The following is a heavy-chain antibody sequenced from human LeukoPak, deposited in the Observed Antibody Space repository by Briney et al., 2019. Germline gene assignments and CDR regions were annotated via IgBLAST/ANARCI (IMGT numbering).Heavy chain of an antibody. CDR2: IYYSGST. D-gene: IGHD4-17*01. CDR3: ARAGTVTGKPDAFDI. Sequence: SETLSLTCSVSGCSISSSTYYWGWIRQPPGKGLEWRGSIYYSGSTYYNPSLKSRVTISVDTSNNQFSLKLSSVTAADTAVYYCARAGTVTGKPDAFDIWGQGTMVTVSS. V-gene: IGHV4-39*01. CDR1: GCSISSSTYY. J-gene: IGHJ3*02.